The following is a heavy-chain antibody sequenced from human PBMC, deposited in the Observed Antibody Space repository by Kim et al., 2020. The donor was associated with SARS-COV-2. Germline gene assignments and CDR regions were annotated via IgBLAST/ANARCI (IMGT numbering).Heavy chain of an antibody. J-gene: IGHJ6*02. CDR3: ARGRLVEWLYRDLDV. CDR2: MNPDSYNT. CDR1: GYTLTRYH. Sequence: ASVKVSCKASGYTLTRYHINWVRQATGQGLQWMGWMNPDSYNTGYAQEFQGRVTLTMDPSTTTAYMELSSLRSDDTAVYYCARGRLVEWLYRDLDVWGQGTTVTVSS. D-gene: IGHD3-3*01. V-gene: IGHV1-8*01.